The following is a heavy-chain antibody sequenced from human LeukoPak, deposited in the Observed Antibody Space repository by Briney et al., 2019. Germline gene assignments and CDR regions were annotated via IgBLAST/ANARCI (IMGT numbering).Heavy chain of an antibody. D-gene: IGHD6-19*01. CDR1: GFTFSSYT. CDR2: ISSNSSYM. CDR3: ARCIAVAVSDY. V-gene: IGHV3-21*01. Sequence: GSLRLSCAASGFTFSSYTMNWVRQAPGKGLEWVSSISSNSSYMYYADSMKGRFTISRDNAKNSLSLQMNNLRAEDTAVYYCARCIAVAVSDYWGQGTLVTVSS. J-gene: IGHJ4*02.